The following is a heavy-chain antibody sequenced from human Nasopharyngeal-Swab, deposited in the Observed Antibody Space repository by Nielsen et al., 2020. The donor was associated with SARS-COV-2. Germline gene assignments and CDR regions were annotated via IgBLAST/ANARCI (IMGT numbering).Heavy chain of an antibody. CDR3: ARDRRSLGYCGSGSPLPGSYFDY. CDR2: ISYDGSNK. V-gene: IGHV3-30-3*01. Sequence: GESLKISCAASGFTFSSYAMHWVRQAPGKGLEWVAVISYDGSNKYYADSVKGRFTISRDNSKNTLYLQMNSLRAEDTAVYYCARDRRSLGYCGSGSPLPGSYFDYWGRGTLVTVSS. CDR1: GFTFSSYA. D-gene: IGHD3-10*01. J-gene: IGHJ4*02.